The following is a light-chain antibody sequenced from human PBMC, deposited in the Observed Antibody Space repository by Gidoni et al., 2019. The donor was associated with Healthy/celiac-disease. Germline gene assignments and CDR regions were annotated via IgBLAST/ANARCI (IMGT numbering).Light chain of an antibody. CDR1: QSVSSY. CDR2: AAS. Sequence: ENVLTQSPAPLSLSPGERATISCRARQSVSSYLAWYQQKPGPAPRLLIYAASNRATRIPARFSCSGTGTDFTLTLSSLAPQDFAVYHCQQRMNWPPSLTFGQGTRLEIK. J-gene: IGKJ5*01. CDR3: QQRMNWPPSLT. V-gene: IGKV3-11*01.